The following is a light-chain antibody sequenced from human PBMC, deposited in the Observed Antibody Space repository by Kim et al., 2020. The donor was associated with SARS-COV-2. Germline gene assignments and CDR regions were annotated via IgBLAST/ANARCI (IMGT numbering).Light chain of an antibody. CDR2: EDN. CDR1: SGSIASNY. V-gene: IGLV6-57*01. J-gene: IGLJ3*02. CDR3: QSYDSSTQV. Sequence: NFMLTQPHSVSESPGKTVTISCTRSSGSIASNYVQWYQQRPGSSPTTVIYEDNQRPSGVPDRFSGSIDSSSNSASLTISGLTTEDEADYYCQSYDSSTQVFGGGTQLTVL.